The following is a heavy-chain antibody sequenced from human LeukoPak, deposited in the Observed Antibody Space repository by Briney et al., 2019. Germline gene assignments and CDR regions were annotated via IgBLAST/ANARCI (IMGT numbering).Heavy chain of an antibody. CDR2: INPNSGGT. CDR3: ASAIPGNYDYYYYYYMDV. D-gene: IGHD3-22*01. Sequence: ASVKVSCKASGYTFTGYYMHWVRQAPGQGLEWMGWINPNSGGTNYVQKFQGRVTMTRDTSISTAYMELSRLRSDDTAVYYCASAIPGNYDYYYYYYMDVWGKGTTVTVSS. CDR1: GYTFTGYY. V-gene: IGHV1-2*02. J-gene: IGHJ6*03.